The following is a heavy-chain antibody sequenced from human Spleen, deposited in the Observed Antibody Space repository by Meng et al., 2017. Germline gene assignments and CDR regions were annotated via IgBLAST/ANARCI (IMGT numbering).Heavy chain of an antibody. D-gene: IGHD4-17*01. CDR2: IWYDGGNK. CDR1: GFIFSNYG. CDR3: ARDRTSTVTCNWFDP. Sequence: LKISCAASGFIFSNYGMHWVRQAPGKGLEWVAVIWYDGGNKYYADSVKGRFTISRDNAKNSLYLQMNSLRAEDTALYYCARDRTSTVTCNWFDPWGQGTLVTVSS. V-gene: IGHV3-33*01. J-gene: IGHJ5*02.